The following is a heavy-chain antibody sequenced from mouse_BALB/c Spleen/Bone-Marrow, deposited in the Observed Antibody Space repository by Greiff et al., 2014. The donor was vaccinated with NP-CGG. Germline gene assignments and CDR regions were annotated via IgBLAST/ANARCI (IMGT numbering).Heavy chain of an antibody. D-gene: IGHD1-3*01. V-gene: IGHV14-3*02. J-gene: IGHJ1*01. Sequence: VQVVESGAELVKPGASVKLSCSASGFNIKDTYMHWVKQRPEQGLEWIGRIDPANGNTKYDPKFQDKATITADTSSNTVDLQLSSLTFEDTAVYYCARQEFAIYWYFDVWGAGTTVTVSS. CDR2: IDPANGNT. CDR1: GFNIKDTY. CDR3: ARQEFAIYWYFDV.